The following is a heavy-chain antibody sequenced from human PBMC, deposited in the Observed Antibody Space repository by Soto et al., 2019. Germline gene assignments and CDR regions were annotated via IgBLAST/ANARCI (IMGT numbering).Heavy chain of an antibody. V-gene: IGHV3-23*01. CDR2: ISGSGGST. D-gene: IGHD3-9*01. J-gene: IGHJ4*02. CDR3: AKGLTYDILTGYFVTFDY. CDR1: GFTFSSYA. Sequence: GSLRLSCAASGFTFSSYAMSWVRQAPGKGLEWVSAISGSGGSTYYADSVKGRFTISRDNSKNTLYLQMNSLRAEDTAVYYCAKGLTYDILTGYFVTFDYWGQGTLVTVSS.